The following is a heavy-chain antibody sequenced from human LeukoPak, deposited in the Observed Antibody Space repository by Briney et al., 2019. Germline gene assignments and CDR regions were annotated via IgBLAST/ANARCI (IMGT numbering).Heavy chain of an antibody. J-gene: IGHJ4*02. D-gene: IGHD3-10*01. CDR1: GFTFSNYG. CDR2: IWYDGSNK. Sequence: PGGSLRLSCAASGFTFSNYGMHWVRQAPGKGLEWVAVIWYDGSNKYYADSVKGRFTISRDNSKNTLYLQMNSLRAEDTAVYYCAGNYGPYYFDYWGQGTLVTVYS. V-gene: IGHV3-33*01. CDR3: AGNYGPYYFDY.